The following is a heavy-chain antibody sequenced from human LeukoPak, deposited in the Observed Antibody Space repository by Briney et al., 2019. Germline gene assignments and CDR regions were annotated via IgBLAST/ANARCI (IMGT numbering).Heavy chain of an antibody. D-gene: IGHD3-10*01. J-gene: IGHJ5*02. Sequence: ASVKVSCKASGYTFTGYYMHWVRQAPGQGLEWMGWINTNTGNPTYAQGFTGRFVFSLYTSVSTAYLQISSLKAEDTAVYYCARQYARREYNWFDPWGQGTLVTVSS. CDR3: ARQYARREYNWFDP. CDR2: INTNTGNP. V-gene: IGHV7-4-1*02. CDR1: GYTFTGYY.